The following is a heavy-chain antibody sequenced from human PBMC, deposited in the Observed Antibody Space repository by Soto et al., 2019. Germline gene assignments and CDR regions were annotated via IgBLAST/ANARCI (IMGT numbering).Heavy chain of an antibody. Sequence: GGSLRLSCAASGVTFCSYGMHWVRQAPGKGLEWVSGISWNSGSIGYADSVKGRFTISRDNAKNSLYLQMNSLRAEDTALYYCAKASRYSSSLFQHWGQGTLVTVSS. CDR3: AKASRYSSSLFQH. V-gene: IGHV3-9*01. CDR1: GVTFCSYG. J-gene: IGHJ1*01. CDR2: ISWNSGSI. D-gene: IGHD6-13*01.